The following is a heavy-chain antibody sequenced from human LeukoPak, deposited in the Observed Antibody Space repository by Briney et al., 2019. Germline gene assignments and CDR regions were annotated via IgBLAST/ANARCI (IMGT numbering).Heavy chain of an antibody. CDR1: GYTSSSYG. CDR3: ARDGGIGLDY. V-gene: IGHV3-33*01. Sequence: GSLRLSCVASGYTSSSYGMHWVCQAPGKGLQWVAVIWYDESKKYYTDSVKGRFTISRDVSKNTLYLQMNSLRAEDSAMYYCARDGGIGLDYWGQGTLVTVSS. J-gene: IGHJ4*02. CDR2: IWYDESKK. D-gene: IGHD3-16*01.